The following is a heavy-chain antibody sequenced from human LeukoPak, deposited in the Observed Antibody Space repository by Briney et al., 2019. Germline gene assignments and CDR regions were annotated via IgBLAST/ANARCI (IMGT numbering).Heavy chain of an antibody. Sequence: ASVKVSCKASGYTFTSYDINWVRQATGQGLEWMGWMNPNSGNRGYAQKFQGRVTMTSNTSISTAYMELSSLRSEDTAVYYCARGLGCTNGVCYNYWGQGTLVTVSS. CDR3: ARGLGCTNGVCYNY. D-gene: IGHD2-8*01. J-gene: IGHJ4*02. CDR2: MNPNSGNR. CDR1: GYTFTSYD. V-gene: IGHV1-8*01.